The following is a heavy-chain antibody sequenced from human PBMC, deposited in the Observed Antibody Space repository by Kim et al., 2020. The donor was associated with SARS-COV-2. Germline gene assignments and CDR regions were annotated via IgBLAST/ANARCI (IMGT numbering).Heavy chain of an antibody. CDR2: K. V-gene: IGHV3-30*02. Sequence: KYYADSVKGRFTISRDNSKNTLYLQMNSLRAEDTAVYYCAKSGGAYGMDVWGQGTTVTVSS. CDR3: AKSGGAYGMDV. J-gene: IGHJ6*02. D-gene: IGHD3-10*01.